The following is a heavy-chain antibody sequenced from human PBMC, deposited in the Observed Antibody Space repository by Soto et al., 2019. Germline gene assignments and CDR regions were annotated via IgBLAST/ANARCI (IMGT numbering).Heavy chain of an antibody. CDR1: GFTFSSYA. CDR2: ISYDGSNK. Sequence: QVQLVESGGGVVQPGRSLRLSCAASGFTFSSYAMHWVRQAPGKGLEWVAVISYDGSNKYYADSVKGRFTISRDNSKNTLYLQMNSLRAEDTAVYYCARDPEVRGYDDGKVTGHYFYYWGQGTLVTVSS. CDR3: ARDPEVRGYDDGKVTGHYFYY. D-gene: IGHD5-12*01. V-gene: IGHV3-30-3*01. J-gene: IGHJ4*02.